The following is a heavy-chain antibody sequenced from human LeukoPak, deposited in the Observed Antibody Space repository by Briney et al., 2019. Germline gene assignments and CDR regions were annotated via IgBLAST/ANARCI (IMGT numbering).Heavy chain of an antibody. CDR3: ITFSMIVVVITT. V-gene: IGHV3-15*01. CDR2: IKSKTDGGTT. J-gene: IGHJ4*02. CDR1: GFTFSNAW. Sequence: GRSLRLSCAASGFTFSNAWMSWVRQAPGKGLEWVGCIKSKTDGGTTDYAAPVKGRFTISRDDSKNTLYLQMSSLKTEDTAVYYCITFSMIVVVITTWGQGTLVTVSS. D-gene: IGHD3-22*01.